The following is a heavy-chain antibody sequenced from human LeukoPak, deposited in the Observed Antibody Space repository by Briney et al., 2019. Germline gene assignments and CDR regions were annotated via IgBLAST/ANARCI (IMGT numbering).Heavy chain of an antibody. CDR2: IYYSGST. J-gene: IGHJ6*03. CDR1: GGSISSSSYY. CDR3: ARSRYMDV. Sequence: SSETLSLTCTVSGGSISSSSYYWGWIRQPPGKGLEWIGSIYYSGSTYYNPSLKSRVTISVDTSKNQFSLKLSSVTAADTAVYYCARSRYMDVWGKGTTVTVSS. V-gene: IGHV4-39*07.